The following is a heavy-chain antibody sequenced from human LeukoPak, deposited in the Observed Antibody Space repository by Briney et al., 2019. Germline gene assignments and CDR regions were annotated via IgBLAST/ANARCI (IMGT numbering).Heavy chain of an antibody. Sequence: SQTLSLTCAISGDSVSSDGAVWHWIRQSPSGGLEWLGRTYYRSQWYNDYADSVKSRITIDPDISKRQVALQLGSVTPDDTAVYYCARATRATTGTAFDCWGQGTLVTVSS. V-gene: IGHV6-1*01. CDR2: TYYRSQWYN. D-gene: IGHD1-1*01. J-gene: IGHJ4*02. CDR1: GDSVSSDGAV. CDR3: ARATRATTGTAFDC.